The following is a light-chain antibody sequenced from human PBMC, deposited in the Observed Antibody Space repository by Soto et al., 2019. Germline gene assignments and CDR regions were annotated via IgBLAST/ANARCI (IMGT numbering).Light chain of an antibody. Sequence: QSALTQPASVSGSPGQSITISCTGTSSDVGDYNYVSWYQQHPGKAPKLMIFEVSNRPSGVSNRFSGSKSGNTAALTISGLQAEDEADYYCTSYTTSSSTYVFGTGTKLNVL. V-gene: IGLV2-14*01. CDR1: SSDVGDYNY. CDR3: TSYTTSSSTYV. CDR2: EVS. J-gene: IGLJ1*01.